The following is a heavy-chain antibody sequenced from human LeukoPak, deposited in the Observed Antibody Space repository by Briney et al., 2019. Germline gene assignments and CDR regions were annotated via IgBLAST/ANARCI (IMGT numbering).Heavy chain of an antibody. V-gene: IGHV4-39*01. CDR1: GGSISSSSTYH. D-gene: IGHD3-22*01. CDR2: IYYSGGT. CDR3: ARQHSSGLDY. J-gene: IGHJ4*02. Sequence: KPSETLSLTCTVAGGSISSSSTYHWGWIRQPPGEGLEWIGNIYYSGGTYYKPSLKSRVIISLDTSKNQFSLKLNSVTAADTAVYYCARQHSSGLDYWGQGTLVTVSS.